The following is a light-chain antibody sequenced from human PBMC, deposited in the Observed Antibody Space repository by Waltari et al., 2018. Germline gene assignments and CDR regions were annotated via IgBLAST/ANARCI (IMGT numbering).Light chain of an antibody. CDR1: PGIRID. CDR3: RQHNSYPQT. Sequence: DIQLTQSPSSLSASVGDRVPVTCRASPGIRIDLGWSQQKPGKAPKRLIYAAFRLQSGVTSRFCGSRFGTEYTLTISSLQPEDFATDYCRQHNSYPQTFGQGTKVDIK. CDR2: AAF. V-gene: IGKV1-17*01. J-gene: IGKJ1*01.